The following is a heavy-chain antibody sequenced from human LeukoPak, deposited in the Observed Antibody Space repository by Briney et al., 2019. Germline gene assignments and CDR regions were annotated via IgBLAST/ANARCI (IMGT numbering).Heavy chain of an antibody. V-gene: IGHV3-7*01. Sequence: PGGSLRLFCAASGFTFNTYWMSWVRQAPGKGLEGLANIKEDGTRDYYVESVKGLLTISKDNAKTSLYLQLSSLRAGDTAVYYCARDTKGGYFDLWGQGTLVTVSS. CDR1: GFTFNTYW. J-gene: IGHJ4*02. CDR3: ARDTKGGYFDL. CDR2: IKEDGTRD.